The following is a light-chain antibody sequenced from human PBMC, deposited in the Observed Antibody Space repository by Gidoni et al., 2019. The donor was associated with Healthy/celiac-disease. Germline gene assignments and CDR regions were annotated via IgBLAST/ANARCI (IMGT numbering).Light chain of an antibody. J-gene: IGLJ2*01. Sequence: QSVLTQPPSVSGAPGPRVTISCTGSSSNIGAGYDGHWYQQLPGTAPKLLIYGNSNRPSGVPDRFSGSKSGTSASLAITGLQAEDEADYYCQSYDSSLSGHVVFGGGTKLTVL. V-gene: IGLV1-40*01. CDR2: GNS. CDR3: QSYDSSLSGHVV. CDR1: SSNIGAGYD.